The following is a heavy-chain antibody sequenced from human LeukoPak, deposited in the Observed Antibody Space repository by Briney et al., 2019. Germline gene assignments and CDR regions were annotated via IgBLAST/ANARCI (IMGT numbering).Heavy chain of an antibody. V-gene: IGHV3-23*01. CDR2: ISGSGGST. D-gene: IGHD2-2*02. J-gene: IGHJ4*02. CDR3: AKSRGYCSSTSCYKGRDTGRIPPDY. Sequence: PGGSLRLSCAASGFTFSSYAMSWVRQAPGKGLEWVSAISGSGGSTYYADSVKGRFTISRDNSKNTLYLQMNSLRAEDTAVYYCAKSRGYCSSTSCYKGRDTGRIPPDYWGQGTLVTVSS. CDR1: GFTFSSYA.